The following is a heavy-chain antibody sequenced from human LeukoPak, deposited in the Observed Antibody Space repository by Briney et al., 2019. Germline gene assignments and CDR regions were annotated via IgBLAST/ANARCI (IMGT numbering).Heavy chain of an antibody. J-gene: IGHJ4*02. CDR2: ISAYNGNT. CDR1: GYTFTSYG. D-gene: IGHD3-3*01. CDR3: ARGAYYNFWSGFYYSPHFDY. V-gene: IGHV1-18*01. Sequence: ASVKVSCKASGYTFTSYGISWVRQAPGQGLEWMGWISAYNGNTNYAQKLQGRVTMTTDTSTSTAYMELRSLRSDDTAVYYCARGAYYNFWSGFYYSPHFDYWGQGTLVTVSS.